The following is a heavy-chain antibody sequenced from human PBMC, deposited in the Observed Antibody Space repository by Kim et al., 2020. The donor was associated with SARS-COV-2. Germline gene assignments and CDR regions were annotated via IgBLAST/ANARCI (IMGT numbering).Heavy chain of an antibody. D-gene: IGHD4-17*01. Sequence: GGSLRLSCAASGFTFSNAWMSWVRQAPGKGLEWVGRIKSKTDGGTTDYAAPVKGRFTISRDDSKNTLYLQMNSLKTEDTAVYYCTTEKLYGDKSYYYYYGMDVWGQGTTVTVSS. J-gene: IGHJ6*02. CDR1: GFTFSNAW. CDR3: TTEKLYGDKSYYYYYGMDV. CDR2: IKSKTDGGTT. V-gene: IGHV3-15*01.